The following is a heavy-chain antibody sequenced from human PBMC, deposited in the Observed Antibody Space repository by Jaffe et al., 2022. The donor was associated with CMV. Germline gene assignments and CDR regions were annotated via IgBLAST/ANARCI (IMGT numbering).Heavy chain of an antibody. CDR2: IYHTGNI. J-gene: IGHJ4*02. CDR3: ADVIYDPSGYGYLYY. D-gene: IGHD3-22*01. V-gene: IGHV4-4*02. Sequence: QVQLQESGPGLVTPSGTLSLTCAVSGGSMDSSNWWSWVRQPPGKGLEWIGEIYHTGNIDYNPSLKSRVTISVDKSENQFSLKLTSVTAADTATYYCADVIYDPSGYGYLYYWGQGILVTVSS. CDR1: GGSMDSSNW.